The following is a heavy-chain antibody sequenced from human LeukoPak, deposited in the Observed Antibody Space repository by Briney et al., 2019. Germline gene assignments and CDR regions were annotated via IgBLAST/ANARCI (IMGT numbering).Heavy chain of an antibody. CDR1: GGTFSSYA. CDR2: MNPNSGNT. J-gene: IGHJ5*02. CDR3: ARAQWPPGWFDP. V-gene: IGHV1-8*03. Sequence: ASVKVSCKASGGTFSSYAISWVRQAPGQGLEWMGWMNPNSGNTGYAQKFQGRVTITRNTSISTAYMELSSLRSEDTAVYYCARAQWPPGWFDPWGQGTLVTVSS. D-gene: IGHD6-19*01.